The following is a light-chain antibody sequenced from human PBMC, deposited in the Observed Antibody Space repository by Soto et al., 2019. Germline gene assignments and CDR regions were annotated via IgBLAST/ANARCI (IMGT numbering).Light chain of an antibody. CDR2: AAS. CDR1: QGISSY. J-gene: IGKJ1*01. CDR3: QQLNSYTRT. V-gene: IGKV1-9*01. Sequence: DIQLTQSPSFLSASVGDRVTITCRASQGISSYLAWYQQKPGKAPKLLIYAASTLQSGVPSRFSGSGSGTEFTLTISSLQPEDFATYYCQQLNSYTRTFGQGTK.